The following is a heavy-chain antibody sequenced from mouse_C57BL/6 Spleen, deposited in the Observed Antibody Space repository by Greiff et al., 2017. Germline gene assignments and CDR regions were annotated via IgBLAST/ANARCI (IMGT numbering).Heavy chain of an antibody. D-gene: IGHD1-1*01. CDR3: AREEGVITTVVEGGYFDY. CDR2: ISSGGSYT. Sequence: EVMLVESGGDLVKPGGSLKLSCAASGFTFSSYGMSWVRQTPDKRLEWVATISSGGSYTYYPDSVKGRFTISRDNARNTLYLQMSSLKSEDTAMYYCAREEGVITTVVEGGYFDYWGQGTTLTVSS. J-gene: IGHJ2*01. V-gene: IGHV5-6*01. CDR1: GFTFSSYG.